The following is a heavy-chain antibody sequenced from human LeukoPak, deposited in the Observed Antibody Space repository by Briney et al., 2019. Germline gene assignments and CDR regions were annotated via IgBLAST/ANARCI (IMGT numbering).Heavy chain of an antibody. CDR1: GGSFSGYY. CDR3: ASLRFLEWLLDHYYFDY. J-gene: IGHJ4*02. CDR2: INHSGST. D-gene: IGHD3-3*01. V-gene: IGHV4-34*01. Sequence: SETLSLTCAVYGGSFSGYYWSWIRQPPGKGLEWIGEINHSGSTNYNPSLKSRVTKSVDTSKNQFSLKLSSVTAADTAVYYSASLRFLEWLLDHYYFDYWGQGTLVTVSS.